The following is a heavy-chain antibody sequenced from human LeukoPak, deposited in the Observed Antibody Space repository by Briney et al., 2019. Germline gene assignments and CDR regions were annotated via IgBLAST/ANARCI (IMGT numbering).Heavy chain of an antibody. J-gene: IGHJ6*02. V-gene: IGHV3-33*01. D-gene: IGHD2-15*01. CDR2: IWYDGSNK. CDR1: GFTFSSYG. Sequence: PGGSLRLSCAASGFTFSSYGMHWVRQAPGKGLEWVAVIWYDGSNKYYADSVKGGFTISRDNSKNTLYLQMNSLRAEDTAVYYCARAHTRSAVVAATPRYYYYGMDVWGQGTTVTVSS. CDR3: ARAHTRSAVVAATPRYYYYGMDV.